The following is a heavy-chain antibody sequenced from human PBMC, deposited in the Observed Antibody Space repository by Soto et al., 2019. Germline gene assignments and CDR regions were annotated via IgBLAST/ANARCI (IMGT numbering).Heavy chain of an antibody. V-gene: IGHV4-59*01. CDR2: VYYTGST. CDR1: GGSISGSY. J-gene: IGHJ4*01. Sequence: PSETLSLTCSVSGGSISGSYWSWIRQSPGKGLEWLGYVYYTGSTNYSPSLRSRVSISVDTSKNEFSLRLSSVTAADTAVYFCARSGADPGAHIDNGDQGTQDTVSS. CDR3: ARSGADPGAHIDN. D-gene: IGHD2-8*02.